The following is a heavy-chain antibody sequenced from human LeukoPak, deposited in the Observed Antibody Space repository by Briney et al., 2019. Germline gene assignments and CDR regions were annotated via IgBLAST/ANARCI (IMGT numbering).Heavy chain of an antibody. J-gene: IGHJ5*02. V-gene: IGHV4-30-2*01. CDR3: ARGIGYGDGNWFDP. Sequence: PSQTLSLTCAVSGGSISSGGYSWSWIRQPPGKGLEWIGYIYHSGSTYYNPSLKSRVTISVDRSKNQFSLKLSSVTAADTAVYYCARGIGYGDGNWFDPWGQGTLVTVSS. D-gene: IGHD4-17*01. CDR1: GGSISSGGYS. CDR2: IYHSGST.